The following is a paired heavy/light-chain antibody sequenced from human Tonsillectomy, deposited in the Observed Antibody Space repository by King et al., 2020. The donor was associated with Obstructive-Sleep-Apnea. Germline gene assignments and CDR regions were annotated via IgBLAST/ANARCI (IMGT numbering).Light chain of an antibody. J-gene: IGKJ2*01. CDR2: KVS. Sequence: DVVMTQSPLSLPVTLGQPASISCRSSQSLVHSDGNTYLNWFQQRPGQSPRRLIYKVSNRDSGVPDRFSGSGSGTDFTLKISRVEAEDVGVYYCMQGTHWPGYTFGQGTKLDIK. CDR1: QSLVHSDGNTY. V-gene: IGKV2-30*02. CDR3: MQGTHWPGYT.
Heavy chain of an antibody. Sequence: QLQLQGSGPGLVKPSETLSLTCTVSGDSISTSYYWTWIRQPPGKGLEWIGSIYYSGSTYYKSSLKSRVTISVDTSKNQLSLNLSSVTAADTAVYYCARGPSLGEENDYWGQGTLVTVSS. CDR1: GDSISTSYY. J-gene: IGHJ4*02. D-gene: IGHD2-21*01. CDR2: IYYSGST. V-gene: IGHV4-39*07. CDR3: ARGPSLGEENDY.